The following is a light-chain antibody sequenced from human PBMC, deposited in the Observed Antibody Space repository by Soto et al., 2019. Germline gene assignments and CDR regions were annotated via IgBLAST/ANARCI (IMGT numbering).Light chain of an antibody. CDR3: QQRSNWPPT. Sequence: EIVMTQSPVTLSVSPGERATLSCRASQSVSSNLAWYQQKPGQAPRLLVYDASNRATGISARFSGSGSGTDFTLTISSLEPEDFAVYYCQQRSNWPPTFGGGTKGDIK. CDR1: QSVSSN. V-gene: IGKV3-11*01. J-gene: IGKJ4*01. CDR2: DAS.